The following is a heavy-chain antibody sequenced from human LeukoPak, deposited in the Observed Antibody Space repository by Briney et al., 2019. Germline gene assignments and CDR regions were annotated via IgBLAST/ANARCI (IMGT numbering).Heavy chain of an antibody. J-gene: IGHJ4*02. CDR1: GFTFSSYW. CDR3: ARVRGIAVAGTASIYFDY. CDR2: IKEDGSEK. D-gene: IGHD6-19*01. Sequence: PGGSLRLSCAASGFTFSSYWMSWVRQAPGRGLEWVANIKEDGSEKYYVDSVKGRFTISRGNAKNSLYLQMNSLRAEDTAVYYCARVRGIAVAGTASIYFDYWGQGTLVTVSS. V-gene: IGHV3-7*01.